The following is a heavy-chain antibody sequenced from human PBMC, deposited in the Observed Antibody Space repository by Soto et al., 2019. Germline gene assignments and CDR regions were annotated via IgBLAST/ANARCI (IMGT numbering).Heavy chain of an antibody. V-gene: IGHV3-23*01. CDR1: GFTFSSYA. J-gene: IGHJ6*03. D-gene: IGHD2-2*01. Sequence: GGSLRLSCAASGFTFSSYAMNWVRQAPGKGLEWVLIISGSGAGTYYADSVKGRFTISRDNSKNTLYLQMNSLRAEDTAVYYCAKGVCSSTSCRYMDVWGKGTTVTVSS. CDR2: ISGSGAGT. CDR3: AKGVCSSTSCRYMDV.